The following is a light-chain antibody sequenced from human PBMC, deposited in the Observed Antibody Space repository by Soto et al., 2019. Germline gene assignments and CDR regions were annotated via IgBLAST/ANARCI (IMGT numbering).Light chain of an antibody. V-gene: IGKV3-20*01. CDR1: QPVSSNF. J-gene: IGKJ5*01. CDR3: QQYANSPIT. Sequence: ELVLTQSPRTLSLAPGESAALSSRASQPVSSNFLAWYQQKPGQAPRLLIYGVSSRASGIPDRFFGSGSGTDFTLTINRLEPEDFAVYYCQQYANSPITFGQGTRLEIK. CDR2: GVS.